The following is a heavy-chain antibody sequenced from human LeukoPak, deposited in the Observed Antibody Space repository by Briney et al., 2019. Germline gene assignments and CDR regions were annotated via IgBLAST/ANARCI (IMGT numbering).Heavy chain of an antibody. Sequence: ASVKVSCKASGYTFTSYYMHWVRQAPGQGLEWMGIINPSGGTTSYAQKFQGRVTMTRDTSTSTVYMELSSLRSEDTAVYYCASARIAVAGTGWFDPWGQGTLVTVSS. V-gene: IGHV1-46*01. CDR1: GYTFTSYY. D-gene: IGHD6-19*01. CDR2: INPSGGTT. CDR3: ASARIAVAGTGWFDP. J-gene: IGHJ5*02.